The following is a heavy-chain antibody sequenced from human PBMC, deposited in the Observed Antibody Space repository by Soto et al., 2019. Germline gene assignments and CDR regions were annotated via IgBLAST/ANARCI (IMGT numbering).Heavy chain of an antibody. V-gene: IGHV3-64*01. D-gene: IGHD1-7*01. Sequence: SGFTFSSYAMHWVRQAPGKGLEYVSAISSNGGSTYYANSVKGRFTISRDNSKNTLYLQMGSLRAEDMAVYYCARDRDPGTYRRYYYYYMDVWGKGTTVTVSS. J-gene: IGHJ6*03. CDR2: ISSNGGST. CDR3: ARDRDPGTYRRYYYYYMDV. CDR1: GFTFSSYA.